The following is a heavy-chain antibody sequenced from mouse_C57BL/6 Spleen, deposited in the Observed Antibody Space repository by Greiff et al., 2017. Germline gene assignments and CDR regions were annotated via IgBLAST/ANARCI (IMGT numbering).Heavy chain of an antibody. CDR1: GYTFTSYW. Sequence: VQLQQPGAELVKPGASVKMSCKASGYTFTSYWITWVKQRPGQGLEWIGDIYPGRGSTNYNEKFKSKDTLTVDTSSSTAYMQLSSLTSEDSAVYYCARSKVYGNSFAYWGQGPLVTVSA. V-gene: IGHV1-55*01. J-gene: IGHJ3*01. D-gene: IGHD2-1*01. CDR2: IYPGRGST. CDR3: ARSKVYGNSFAY.